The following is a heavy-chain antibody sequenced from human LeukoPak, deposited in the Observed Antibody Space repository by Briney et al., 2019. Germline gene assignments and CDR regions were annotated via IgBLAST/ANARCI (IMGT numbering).Heavy chain of an antibody. Sequence: KPGGSLRLSCAASGFTFSNAWLSWVRQAPGKGLEWVGRIKSKTDGGTTDYAAPVKGRFTISKDDSKTTLYLQMNSLKTEDTAVYYCTTDDPRWYAYWGQGTLVTVSS. CDR1: GFTFSNAW. J-gene: IGHJ4*02. CDR3: TTDDPRWYAY. D-gene: IGHD6-13*01. V-gene: IGHV3-15*01. CDR2: IKSKTDGGTT.